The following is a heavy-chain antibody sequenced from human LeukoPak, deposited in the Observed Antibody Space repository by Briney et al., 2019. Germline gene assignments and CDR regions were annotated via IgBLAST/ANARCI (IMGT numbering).Heavy chain of an antibody. V-gene: IGHV5-51*01. D-gene: IGHD6-13*01. CDR2: IYPGDSDT. J-gene: IGHJ3*02. CDR1: GYSFTSYW. CDR3: ARRNFIIAAAGTGHDAFDI. Sequence: TGESLKISCKGSGYSFTSYWIGWVRQMPGKGLEWMGIIYPGDSDTRYSPSFQGRVTISADKSISTAYLQWSSLKASDTAMYYCARRNFIIAAAGTGHDAFDIWGQGTMVTVSS.